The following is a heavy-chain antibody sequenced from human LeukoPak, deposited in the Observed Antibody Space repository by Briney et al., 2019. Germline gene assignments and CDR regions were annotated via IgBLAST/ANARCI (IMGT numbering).Heavy chain of an antibody. J-gene: IGHJ6*02. Sequence: SETLSLTCTVSGGSISSYYWSWIRQPAGKGLEWIGRIYTSGSTNYNPSLKSRVTMSVDTSKNQFPLKLSSVTAADTAVYYCARTRTIFGGGYYYYYGMDVWGQGTTVTVSS. CDR1: GGSISSYY. CDR2: IYTSGST. V-gene: IGHV4-4*07. D-gene: IGHD3-3*01. CDR3: ARTRTIFGGGYYYYYGMDV.